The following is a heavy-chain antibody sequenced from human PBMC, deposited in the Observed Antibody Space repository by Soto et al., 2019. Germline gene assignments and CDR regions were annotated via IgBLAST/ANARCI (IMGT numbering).Heavy chain of an antibody. CDR2: IYYSGST. V-gene: IGHV4-61*01. D-gene: IGHD3-10*01. Sequence: KASETLSLTCTVSGGSVSSGSYYWSWIRQPPGKGLEWIGYIYYSGSTNYNPSLKSRVTISVDTSKNQFSLKLSSVTAADTAVYYCATQYYYGSGSRYYGMDVWGRGTTVTVSS. CDR1: GGSVSSGSYY. CDR3: ATQYYYGSGSRYYGMDV. J-gene: IGHJ6*02.